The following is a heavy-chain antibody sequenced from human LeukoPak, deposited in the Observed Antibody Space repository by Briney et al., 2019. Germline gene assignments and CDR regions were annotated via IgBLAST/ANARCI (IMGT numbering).Heavy chain of an antibody. CDR1: AFTFSSYA. CDR3: ARISGSRAWDFDY. J-gene: IGHJ4*02. D-gene: IGHD1-26*01. V-gene: IGHV3-23*01. CDR2: IHGSSDTT. Sequence: GGSPRLSCAASAFTFSSYAMSWVRQAPGKGLEWVSTIHGSSDTTYYADSVKGRFTISRDNSKNTLFLQMNSLRAEDTAVYYCARISGSRAWDFDYWGQGTLVTVSS.